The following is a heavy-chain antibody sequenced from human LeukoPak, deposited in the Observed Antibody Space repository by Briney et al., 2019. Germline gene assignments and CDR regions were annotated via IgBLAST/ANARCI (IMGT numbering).Heavy chain of an antibody. CDR1: GGSITTTNYL. V-gene: IGHV4-39*01. J-gene: IGHJ4*02. CDR2: MYYSGST. D-gene: IGHD5-18*01. CDR3: ARRGYNYGVDY. Sequence: PSETLSLTCTVSGGSITTTNYLWGWIRQPPGKGLEWIGSMYYSGSTFYNPSLKSRVTISVDTSKNQFSLKLTSMTAADTAVYYCARRGYNYGVDYWGQGTLVTVSS.